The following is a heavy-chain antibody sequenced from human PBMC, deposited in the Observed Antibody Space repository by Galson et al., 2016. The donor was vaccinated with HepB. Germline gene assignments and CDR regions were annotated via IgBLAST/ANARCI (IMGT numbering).Heavy chain of an antibody. J-gene: IGHJ4*02. CDR1: GFTFGDYA. V-gene: IGHV3-49*03. Sequence: SLRLSCAASGFTFGDYAMSWFRQAPGKGLEWVGFIRSKAYGGTTEYAASVKGRFTISRDDSKSIAYLQMNSLKTEDTAVYYCTRDREYSSSWSRCSDFWGQGTLVTVSS. CDR2: IRSKAYGGTT. CDR3: TRDREYSSSWSRCSDF. D-gene: IGHD6-13*01.